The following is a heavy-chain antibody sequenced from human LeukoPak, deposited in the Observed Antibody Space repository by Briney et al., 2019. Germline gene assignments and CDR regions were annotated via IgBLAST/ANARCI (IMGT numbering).Heavy chain of an antibody. CDR2: ISYRGGT. V-gene: IGHV4-59*02. D-gene: IGHD3-3*01. CDR3: AKVAREWPDGFDI. Sequence: SETLSLTCTVSGDSVSNYYWGWIRQPPGKGLEWIGYISYRGGTDYNPSLKSRVTISVDTSKNQLSLNLRSVTAADTAVYYCAKVAREWPDGFDIWGQGTMVTVSS. CDR1: GDSVSNYY. J-gene: IGHJ3*02.